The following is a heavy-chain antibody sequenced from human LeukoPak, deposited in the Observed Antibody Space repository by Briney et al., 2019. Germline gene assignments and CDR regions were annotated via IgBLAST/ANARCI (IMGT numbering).Heavy chain of an antibody. D-gene: IGHD3-22*01. CDR1: GFTSGSYG. V-gene: IGHV3-23*01. CDR2: ITPNADRT. CDR3: AIMHGYYDGSGYWVQ. Sequence: GGSLRLSCAASGFTSGSYGMSWVRQAPGKGLEWVSFITPNADRTSYADSVEGRFTISRDNPRNTLYMQMNSLRDEDTALYYCAIMHGYYDGSGYWVQWGQGTLVTVSS. J-gene: IGHJ1*01.